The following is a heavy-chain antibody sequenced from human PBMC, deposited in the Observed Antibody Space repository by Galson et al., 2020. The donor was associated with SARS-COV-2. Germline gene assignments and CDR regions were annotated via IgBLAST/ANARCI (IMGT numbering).Heavy chain of an antibody. CDR2: IHYSGRT. Sequence: SETLSLTCTVSGGSFNSGHYFWSWVRQSPGKGLEWIGYIHYSGRTYHNPSLKSRVTMSVDTSKTQFSLKLSSVSAADTAVYYCARGFFIDYLRGGYFDYWGQGTLVTVSS. CDR3: ARGFFIDYLRGGYFDY. V-gene: IGHV4-30-4*01. J-gene: IGHJ4*02. D-gene: IGHD3-3*01. CDR1: GGSFNSGHYF.